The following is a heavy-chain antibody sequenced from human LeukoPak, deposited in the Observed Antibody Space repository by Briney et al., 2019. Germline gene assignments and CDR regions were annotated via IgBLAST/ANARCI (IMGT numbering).Heavy chain of an antibody. CDR3: ASLEGARGPFDY. CDR1: GGSISSYY. J-gene: IGHJ4*02. CDR2: IYYSGST. D-gene: IGHD1-26*01. Sequence: SETLSLTCTVSGGSISSYYWSWIRQPPGKGLEWIGYIYYSGSTNYNPSLKSRVTISVDTSKNQFSLKLSSVTAADTAVYYCASLEGARGPFDYWGQGTLVTVSS. V-gene: IGHV4-59*01.